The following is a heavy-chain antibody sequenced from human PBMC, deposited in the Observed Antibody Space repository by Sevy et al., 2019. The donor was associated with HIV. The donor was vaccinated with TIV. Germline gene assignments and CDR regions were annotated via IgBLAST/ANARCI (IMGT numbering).Heavy chain of an antibody. D-gene: IGHD1-26*01. J-gene: IGHJ4*02. CDR2: INSDGSST. CDR1: GFTFSSYW. CDR3: AREYSGTYYYFDY. Sequence: GGYLRLSCAASGFTFSSYWMHWVRQAPGKGLVWVSRINSDGSSTKYADSVKGRFTISRDNAKNTLYLQMNSLRAEDTAVYYCAREYSGTYYYFDYWGQGTLVTVSS. V-gene: IGHV3-74*03.